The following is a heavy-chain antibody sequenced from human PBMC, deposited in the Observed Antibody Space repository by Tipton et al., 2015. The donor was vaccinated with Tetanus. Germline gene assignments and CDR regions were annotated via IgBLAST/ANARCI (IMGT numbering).Heavy chain of an antibody. Sequence: SLRLSCAASGFTFTSYAMNWVRQAPGKGPEWVSAISGSGGSTYYADSVKGRFTISRDNSKNTLYLQMNSLRAEDTAVYYCVRAYGDSYYYGMDVWGQGTTVTVFS. CDR1: GFTFTSYA. V-gene: IGHV3-23*01. CDR2: ISGSGGST. J-gene: IGHJ6*02. CDR3: VRAYGDSYYYGMDV. D-gene: IGHD4-17*01.